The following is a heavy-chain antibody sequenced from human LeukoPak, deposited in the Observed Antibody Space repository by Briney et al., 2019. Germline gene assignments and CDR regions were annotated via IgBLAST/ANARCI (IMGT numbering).Heavy chain of an antibody. Sequence: GGSLRLSCAASGFTFSSYAMSWFRQAPGKGLEWVSAISGSGGSAYYADSVKGRFTISRDNSKNTLYIEINSLRAEDTAVYYCARDGSWGDYQFYFYMDVWGKGTTVTVSS. CDR1: GFTFSSYA. CDR3: ARDGSWGDYQFYFYMDV. D-gene: IGHD2-2*01. V-gene: IGHV3-23*01. J-gene: IGHJ6*03. CDR2: ISGSGGSA.